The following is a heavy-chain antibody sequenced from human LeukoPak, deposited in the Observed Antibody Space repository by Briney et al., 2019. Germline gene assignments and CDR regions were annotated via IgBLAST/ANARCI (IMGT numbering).Heavy chain of an antibody. CDR2: TYYRSKWYN. J-gene: IGHJ6*03. D-gene: IGHD6-19*01. CDR1: GDSVSSNSAA. V-gene: IGHV6-1*01. Sequence: PSQTLSLTCAISGDSVSSNSAAWNWIRQSPSRGLEWLGRTYYRSKWYNDYAVSVKSRITINPDTSKNQFSLQLNSVTPEDTAVYYCARAEGYSSGWTPIYYYYMDVWGKGTTVTVSS. CDR3: ARAEGYSSGWTPIYYYYMDV.